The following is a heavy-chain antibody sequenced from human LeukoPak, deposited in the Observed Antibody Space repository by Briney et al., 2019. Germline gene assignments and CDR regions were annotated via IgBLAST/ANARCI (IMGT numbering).Heavy chain of an antibody. J-gene: IGHJ4*02. D-gene: IGHD6-13*01. V-gene: IGHV1-8*01. CDR2: MNPNSGNT. CDR3: ARSYRYSTPISDFDY. CDR1: GYTFTSYD. Sequence: ASVKVSCKASGYTFTSYDINWVRQATGQGLEWMGWMNPNSGNTGYAQKFQGRVTMTSNTSISTAYMELSSLRSEDTAVYYCARSYRYSTPISDFDYWGQGTLVTVSS.